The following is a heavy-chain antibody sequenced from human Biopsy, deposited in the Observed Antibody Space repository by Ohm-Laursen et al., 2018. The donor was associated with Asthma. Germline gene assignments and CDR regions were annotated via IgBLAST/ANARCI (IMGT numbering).Heavy chain of an antibody. D-gene: IGHD6-19*01. CDR3: ARGDSSGWSQYYFDY. V-gene: IGHV3-53*01. CDR2: IYSGGTS. Sequence: LRLSRGASGVTGRRDHKFWVRQAPGKGPEGVSGIYSGGTSHTADSVRGRFTISRDYSKNTLYLQMHSLRAEDTAVYYCARGDSSGWSQYYFDYWGQGTLVTVSS. J-gene: IGHJ4*02. CDR1: GVTGRRDH.